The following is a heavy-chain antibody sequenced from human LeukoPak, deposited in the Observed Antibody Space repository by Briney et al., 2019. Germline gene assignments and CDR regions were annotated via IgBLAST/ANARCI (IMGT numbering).Heavy chain of an antibody. CDR3: ARPTYSSGWYLSGGWT. Sequence: PGGSLRLSCAASGFTFSSYAMHWVRQAPGKGLEWVAVISYDGGNKYYTDSVKGRFTISRDNSKNTLYLQMNSLRAEDTAVYYCARPTYSSGWYLSGGWTWGQGTLVTVTS. J-gene: IGHJ5*02. V-gene: IGHV3-30*04. D-gene: IGHD6-19*01. CDR1: GFTFSSYA. CDR2: ISYDGGNK.